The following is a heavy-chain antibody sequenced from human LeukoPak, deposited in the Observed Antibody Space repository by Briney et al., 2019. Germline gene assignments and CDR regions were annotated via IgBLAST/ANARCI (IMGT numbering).Heavy chain of an antibody. Sequence: PGRSLRLSSAPSGFTVSSNYMSSVPPAPRKRLWMGSVLYSGGSTHSADSVKGRFTISRDNSKNTLYLQVNRLRAEDTAVYYCAREKYTAPYYCYGMDVWGQGTTVTVSS. CDR2: LYSGGST. V-gene: IGHV3-53*01. D-gene: IGHD2-2*02. J-gene: IGHJ6*02. CDR3: AREKYTAPYYCYGMDV. CDR1: GFTVSSNY.